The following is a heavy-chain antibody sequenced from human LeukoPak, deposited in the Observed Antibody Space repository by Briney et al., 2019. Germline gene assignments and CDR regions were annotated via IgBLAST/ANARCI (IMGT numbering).Heavy chain of an antibody. CDR1: GGSFSGYF. Sequence: SETLSLTCAVYGGSFSGYFWSWIRQPPGKGLERIGEINHGGGPNYDPSLKSRVTISIDTSKNQFSLRLSSVTAADTAVYYCARRTMVRDPGGFDYWGQGGLVTVSS. D-gene: IGHD3-10*01. CDR3: ARRTMVRDPGGFDY. V-gene: IGHV4-34*01. CDR2: INHGGGP. J-gene: IGHJ4*02.